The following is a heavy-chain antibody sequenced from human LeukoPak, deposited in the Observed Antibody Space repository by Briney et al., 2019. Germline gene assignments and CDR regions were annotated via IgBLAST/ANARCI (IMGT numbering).Heavy chain of an antibody. V-gene: IGHV1-46*01. CDR3: ARVSDIVYSRVFDP. CDR1: GYSFTTYN. Sequence: GVSMKVSCKASGYSFTTYNIHWVRHAPGQGLEWMGIISPTDGGTSYAQNFQGRVTVTRDTSTSTVYMELSSLRSEDTAVYYCARVSDIVYSRVFDPWGQGTLVTVCS. J-gene: IGHJ5*02. CDR2: ISPTDGGT. D-gene: IGHD2-15*01.